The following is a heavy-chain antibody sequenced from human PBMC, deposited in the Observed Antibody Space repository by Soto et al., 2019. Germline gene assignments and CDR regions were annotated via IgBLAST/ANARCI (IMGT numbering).Heavy chain of an antibody. Sequence: PVESLTISCQVSGYNFAGYWIAWVLQMPGKGLELMGNIYPSDSDTRYRPSFQGQVTISADKSISSAYLQWSSLRASDTAMYYCARGGVSTRTFDYWGQGTPVTVSS. D-gene: IGHD3-3*01. J-gene: IGHJ4*02. CDR3: ARGGVSTRTFDY. V-gene: IGHV5-51*01. CDR1: GYNFAGYW. CDR2: IYPSDSDT.